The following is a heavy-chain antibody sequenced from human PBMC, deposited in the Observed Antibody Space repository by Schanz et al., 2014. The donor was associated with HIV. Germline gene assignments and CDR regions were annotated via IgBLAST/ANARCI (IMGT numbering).Heavy chain of an antibody. CDR2: TVYSGSS. CDR3: VRGIATTGGDYWHFDL. V-gene: IGHV4-31*03. J-gene: IGHJ2*01. CDR1: GVSMSSGTYY. Sequence: QVQVQESGPGLVKPLQTLSLTCNVSGVSMSSGTYYWNWIRQRPGKSLEWIGYTVYSGSSYYNPSLKSRVTMSLGSSKEGFSLKLSSVTAADTAFYYCVRGIATTGGDYWHFDLGGRGTRVTV. D-gene: IGHD6-13*01.